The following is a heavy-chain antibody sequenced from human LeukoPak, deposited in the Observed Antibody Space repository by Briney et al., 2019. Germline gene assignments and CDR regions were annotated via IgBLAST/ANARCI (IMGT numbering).Heavy chain of an antibody. CDR1: GFTFSSYA. CDR3: AQTGVANYYDSSGYYDY. V-gene: IGHV3-23*01. D-gene: IGHD3-22*01. Sequence: PGGSLRLSCAASGFTFSSYAMSWVRQAPGKGLEWVSAISGSGGSTHYADSVKGRFTISRDNSKNTLYLQMNSLRAEDTAVYYCAQTGVANYYDSSGYYDYWGQGTLVTVSS. CDR2: ISGSGGST. J-gene: IGHJ4*02.